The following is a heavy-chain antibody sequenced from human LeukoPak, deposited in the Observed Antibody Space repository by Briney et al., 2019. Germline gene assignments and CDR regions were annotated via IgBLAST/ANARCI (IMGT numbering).Heavy chain of an antibody. J-gene: IGHJ2*01. CDR3: ARQSKRPYFDL. CDR1: GGSISSYY. V-gene: IGHV4-59*08. Sequence: NPSETLSLTCTVSGGSISSYYWSWIRQPPGKGLEWIGYIYYSGSTNYNPSLKSRVTISVDTSKNQFSLKLSSVTAADTAVYYCARQSKRPYFDLWGRGTLVTVSS. CDR2: IYYSGST.